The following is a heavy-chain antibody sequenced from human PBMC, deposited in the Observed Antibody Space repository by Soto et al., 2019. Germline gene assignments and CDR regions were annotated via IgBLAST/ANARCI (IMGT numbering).Heavy chain of an antibody. Sequence: QLQLQESGPGLVKPSETLSLTCTVSGGSISRSDYCWGWIRQSPGKGLEWIGSICYRGDTYYNPSLWSRVTISVDTSKNQFSLRLSSVTVPDTGVFCCADYSAGRHPDWGQGSLVTVCS. CDR1: GGSISRSDYC. J-gene: IGHJ4*02. CDR3: ADYSAGRHPD. D-gene: IGHD6-6*01. CDR2: ICYRGDT. V-gene: IGHV4-39*01.